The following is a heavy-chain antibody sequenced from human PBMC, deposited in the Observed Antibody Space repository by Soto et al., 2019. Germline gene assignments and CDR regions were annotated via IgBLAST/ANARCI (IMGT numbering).Heavy chain of an antibody. D-gene: IGHD6-19*01. CDR2: ITYNGGST. J-gene: IGHJ4*02. V-gene: IGHV3-64D*08. CDR1: GFTFSSYG. Sequence: EVQLVESGGGLVQSGGSLRLSCSASGFTFSSYGMHWVRQAPGKGLEYVSAITYNGGSTNYADSVKARFTISRDNSKNTLYLQMSSLRAEDTAVYYCAVVAGSYYLDCWGQGTLVNVSS. CDR3: AVVAGSYYLDC.